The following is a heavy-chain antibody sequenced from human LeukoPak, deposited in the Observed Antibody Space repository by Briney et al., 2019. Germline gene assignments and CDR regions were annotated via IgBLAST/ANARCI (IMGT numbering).Heavy chain of an antibody. CDR1: GGSISSGGHY. V-gene: IGHV4-39*01. CDR3: ARLPAGSGSLSYFDY. CDR2: IYYSGST. J-gene: IGHJ4*02. D-gene: IGHD3-10*01. Sequence: SQTLSLTCTVSGGSISSGGHYWGWIRQPPGKGLEWIGSIYYSGSTYYNPSLKSRVTISVDTSKNQFSLKLSSVTAADTAVYYCARLPAGSGSLSYFDYWGQGTLATVSS.